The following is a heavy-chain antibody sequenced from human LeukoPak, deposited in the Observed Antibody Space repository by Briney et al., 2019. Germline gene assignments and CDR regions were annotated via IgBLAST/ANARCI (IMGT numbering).Heavy chain of an antibody. CDR2: IYPSDSDT. CDR3: ARYYYDSSGYYYVPYYFDY. V-gene: IGHV5-51*01. J-gene: IGHJ4*02. CDR1: GYSFTSNW. Sequence: GESLKISCKGSGYSFTSNWIGWVRQLPGKGLEWMGVIYPSDSDTRYSPSFQGQITISVDRSITTAYLQWNSLRASDTAMYYCARYYYDSSGYYYVPYYFDYWGQGTLVTVSS. D-gene: IGHD3-22*01.